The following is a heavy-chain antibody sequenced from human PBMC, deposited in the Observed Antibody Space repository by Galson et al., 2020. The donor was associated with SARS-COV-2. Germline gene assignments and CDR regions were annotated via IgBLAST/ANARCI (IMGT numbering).Heavy chain of an antibody. CDR1: GYTVTENI. V-gene: IGHV1-18*04. Sequence: ASVKVSCKASGYTVTENILSWVRQAPGQGLEWMGWISIYSGATDSAQKFQGRVTMTRDTSTNTVYMELRSLRSDDTAKYYCVRDGKYYDRSGYYQGGALDFWGPGTLVTVSS. D-gene: IGHD3-22*01. J-gene: IGHJ4*02. CDR3: VRDGKYYDRSGYYQGGALDF. CDR2: ISIYSGAT.